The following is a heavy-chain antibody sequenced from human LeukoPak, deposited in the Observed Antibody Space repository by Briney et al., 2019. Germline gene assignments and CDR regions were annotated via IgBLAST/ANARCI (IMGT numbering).Heavy chain of an antibody. CDR3: SRHNERHDY. CDR2: ISSSGGYM. V-gene: IGHV3-48*03. CDR1: GFTFSNHD. Sequence: PGGSLRLSCAASGFTFSNHDMNWVRQAPEKGLEWIAYISSSGGYMYADSVKGRFTISRDNAKNSLFLQMNSLRAEDTAVYYCSRHNERHDYWGQGTLVTVSS. D-gene: IGHD1-1*01. J-gene: IGHJ4*02.